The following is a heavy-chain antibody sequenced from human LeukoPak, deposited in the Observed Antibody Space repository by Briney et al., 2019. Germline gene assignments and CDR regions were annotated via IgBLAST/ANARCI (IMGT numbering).Heavy chain of an antibody. CDR2: INPNSGGT. V-gene: IGHV1-2*02. J-gene: IGHJ4*02. D-gene: IGHD6-13*01. CDR1: GYTFTGYY. Sequence: ASVKVSCKASGYTFTGYYMHWVRQAPGQGREWMGWINPNSGGTNYAQKFQGRVTMTRDTSISTAYMELSRLRSDDTAVYYCARGYSSSWYSTFDYWGQGTLVTVSS. CDR3: ARGYSSSWYSTFDY.